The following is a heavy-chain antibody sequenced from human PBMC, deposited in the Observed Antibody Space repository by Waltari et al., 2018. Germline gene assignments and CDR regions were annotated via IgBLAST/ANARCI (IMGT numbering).Heavy chain of an antibody. CDR1: GYIFSNYG. CDR2: IYPYSGNT. D-gene: IGHD6-13*01. CDR3: ARDDADSSNFGGF. V-gene: IGHV1-18*01. J-gene: IGHJ4*02. Sequence: QLVQSGAEVKKLGASAKVSCRASGYIFSNYGIPWVRKAPGQGLEWMGWIYPYSGNTKYEQSLQGRVTLTTDTSTTTAYMEIRSLRSDDTAIYYCARDDADSSNFGGFWGQGTLVTVSS.